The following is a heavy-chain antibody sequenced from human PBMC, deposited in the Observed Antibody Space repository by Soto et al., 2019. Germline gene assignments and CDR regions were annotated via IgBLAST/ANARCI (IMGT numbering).Heavy chain of an antibody. V-gene: IGHV4-30-4*01. Sequence: SETLSLTXTVSGGSVSSNDYYWNWIRQPPGRGLEWIGHISYSGSTSYNASLKSRVTISVDTSKNQFSLKLTSLTAADTAVYYCARGGSTLWRRALDIWGQGTMVTVSS. CDR3: ARGGSTLWRRALDI. CDR1: GGSVSSNDYY. D-gene: IGHD3-10*01. CDR2: ISYSGST. J-gene: IGHJ3*02.